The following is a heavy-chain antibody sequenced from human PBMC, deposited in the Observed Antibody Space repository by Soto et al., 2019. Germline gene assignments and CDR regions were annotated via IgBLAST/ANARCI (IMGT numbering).Heavy chain of an antibody. V-gene: IGHV4-59*01. CDR1: GGSIRSYY. CDR3: ARLRRTVTAYWFDP. CDR2: IYYTEST. D-gene: IGHD2-21*02. Sequence: QVQLQESGPGLVKPSETLSLTCTVSGGSIRSYYWSWIRQPPGKGLEWIGYIYYTESTNYNPSLNSRVIISRDTSKNQFSLKLSSVTAADTAVYYCARLRRTVTAYWFDPWGQGTLVTVSS. J-gene: IGHJ5*02.